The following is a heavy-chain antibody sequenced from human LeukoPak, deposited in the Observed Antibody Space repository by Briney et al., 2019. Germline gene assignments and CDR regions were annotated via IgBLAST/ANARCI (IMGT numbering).Heavy chain of an antibody. D-gene: IGHD1-7*01. CDR2: INPSGGST. V-gene: IGHV1-46*01. CDR3: ARVAKPGITRTTYYFDY. Sequence: ASVKVSCKASGYTFTSYYMHWVRQAPGQGLEWMGIINPSGGSTSYAQKFQGRVTMTRDTSTSTVYMELRSLRSDDTAVYYCARVAKPGITRTTYYFDYWGQGTLVTVSS. J-gene: IGHJ4*02. CDR1: GYTFTSYY.